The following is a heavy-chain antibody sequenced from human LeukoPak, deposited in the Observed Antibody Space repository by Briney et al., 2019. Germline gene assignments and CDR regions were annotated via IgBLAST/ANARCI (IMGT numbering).Heavy chain of an antibody. Sequence: ASXXVSCKASGYTFTSYDINWVRQATGQGLEGMGWMNPNSGNTGYAQKFQGRGTITRKTAIRTDYMELRSLRSEDTAVYYCARGGRRITIFGAVTYLGYWGQGTLVTVSS. J-gene: IGHJ4*02. CDR2: MNPNSGNT. CDR3: ARGGRRITIFGAVTYLGY. CDR1: GYTFTSYD. V-gene: IGHV1-8*01. D-gene: IGHD3-3*01.